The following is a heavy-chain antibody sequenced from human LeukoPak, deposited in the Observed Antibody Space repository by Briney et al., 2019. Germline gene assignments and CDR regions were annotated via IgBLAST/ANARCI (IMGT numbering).Heavy chain of an antibody. J-gene: IGHJ4*02. Sequence: SETLSLTCAVYGGTFSGYYWSWIRQPPGKGLEWMGEINHSGSTKYNPSLKSRVTISVETYTNQFSLNLSSVTAADTAVYYCARAKTRNRSRYCSGGSCPPYYFDYWGQGTLVTVSS. CDR2: INHSGST. CDR1: GGTFSGYY. D-gene: IGHD2-15*01. CDR3: ARAKTRNRSRYCSGGSCPPYYFDY. V-gene: IGHV4-34*01.